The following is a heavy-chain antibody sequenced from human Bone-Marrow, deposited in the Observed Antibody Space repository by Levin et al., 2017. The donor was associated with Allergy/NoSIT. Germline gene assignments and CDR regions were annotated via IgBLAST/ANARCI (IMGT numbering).Heavy chain of an antibody. CDR1: GFTFSSYW. Sequence: GESLKISCAASGFTFSSYWMHWVRQAPGKGLVWVSRINSDGSSTSYADSVKGRFTISRDNAKNTLYLQMNSLRAEDTAVYYCARSDFWSGPMDFDIWGQGTMVTVSS. CDR2: INSDGSST. J-gene: IGHJ3*02. CDR3: ARSDFWSGPMDFDI. V-gene: IGHV3-74*01. D-gene: IGHD3-3*01.